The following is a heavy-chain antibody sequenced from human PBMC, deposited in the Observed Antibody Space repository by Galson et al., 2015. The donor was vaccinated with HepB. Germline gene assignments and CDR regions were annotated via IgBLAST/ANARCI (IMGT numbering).Heavy chain of an antibody. J-gene: IGHJ4*02. CDR1: GFTFSSYA. CDR3: TTDRWVELPFDY. CDR2: ISGSGGST. D-gene: IGHD1-26*01. V-gene: IGHV3-23*01. Sequence: SLRLSCAASGFTFSSYAMSWVRQAPGKGLEWVSAISGSGGSTYYADSVKGRFTISRDDSKNTLYLQMNSLKTEDTAVYYCTTDRWVELPFDYWGQGTLVTVSS.